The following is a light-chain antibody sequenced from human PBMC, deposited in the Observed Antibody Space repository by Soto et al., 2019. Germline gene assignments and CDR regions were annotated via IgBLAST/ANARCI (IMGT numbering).Light chain of an antibody. CDR1: QSISTW. CDR3: QQYDSYSPLT. J-gene: IGKJ4*01. Sequence: DIQMPQSPSTLSASVGDRVTLTCRASQSISTWLAWYQQKPGKAPKLLIYKASGLESGVPSRFSGSGSGTAFTLTISSLQPDDFATYYCQQYDSYSPLTFGGGTKVEIK. CDR2: KAS. V-gene: IGKV1-5*03.